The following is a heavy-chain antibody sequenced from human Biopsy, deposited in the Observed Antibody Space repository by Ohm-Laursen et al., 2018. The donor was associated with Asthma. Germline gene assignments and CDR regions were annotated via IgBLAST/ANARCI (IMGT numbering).Heavy chain of an antibody. Sequence: GASVKVSCKTSGYTFTSYAMHWVRQAPGQRLEWMGWINAGNGNTKYSQKFQGRVTITRDTSASTVYMELSSLRSEDTAVYYCARPYYDSSGYYYENLSFDYWGQGTLVTVSS. CDR2: INAGNGNT. V-gene: IGHV1-3*01. CDR3: ARPYYDSSGYYYENLSFDY. CDR1: GYTFTSYA. J-gene: IGHJ4*02. D-gene: IGHD3-22*01.